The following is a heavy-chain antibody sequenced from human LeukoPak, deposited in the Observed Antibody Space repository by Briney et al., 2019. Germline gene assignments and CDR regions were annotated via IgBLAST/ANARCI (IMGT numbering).Heavy chain of an antibody. D-gene: IGHD6-13*01. V-gene: IGHV3-30*02. Sequence: PGGSLRLSCAASGFTFSSYGMHWVCQAPGKGLEWVAFIRYDGSNKYYADSVKGRFTISRDNSKNTLYLQMNSLRAEDTAVYYCAKDLRKGSSWEADYWGQGTLVTVSS. CDR1: GFTFSSYG. CDR3: AKDLRKGSSWEADY. CDR2: IRYDGSNK. J-gene: IGHJ4*02.